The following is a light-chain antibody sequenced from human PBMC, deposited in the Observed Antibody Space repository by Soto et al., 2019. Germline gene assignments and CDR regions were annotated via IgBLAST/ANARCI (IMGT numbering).Light chain of an antibody. CDR3: AAWDDSVVGPV. V-gene: IGLV1-36*01. Sequence: QSVLTQPPSVSAVPRQRVTISCSGSSSNLGNNPVAWYQQLPGKAPKLLIYYDDVLTSGVSDRFSSSRSGTSASLAISGLQSGDEADYYCAAWDDSVVGPVFGGGTKLTVL. CDR2: YDD. J-gene: IGLJ3*02. CDR1: SSNLGNNP.